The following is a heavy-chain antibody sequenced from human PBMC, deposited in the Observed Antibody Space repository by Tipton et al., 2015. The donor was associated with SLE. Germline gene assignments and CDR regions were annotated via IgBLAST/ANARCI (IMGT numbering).Heavy chain of an antibody. D-gene: IGHD3-10*02. J-gene: IGHJ4*02. CDR3: ARECSGSGCLDY. Sequence: QLVQSGAEVKKPGASVKVSCKASGYTFTYSGISWVRQAPGQGLEWMGWISATNGKTKYAQRFQGRVSMTTVTSTSTIYMALRSARSDDTAIYYCARECSGSGCLDYWGQGTLVTVSS. V-gene: IGHV1-18*01. CDR1: GYTFTYSG. CDR2: ISATNGKT.